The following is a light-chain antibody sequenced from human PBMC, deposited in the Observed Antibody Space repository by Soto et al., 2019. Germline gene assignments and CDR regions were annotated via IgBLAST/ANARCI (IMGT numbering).Light chain of an antibody. V-gene: IGLV2-14*01. J-gene: IGLJ3*02. CDR1: SSDVGNYNY. Sequence: QSALTQPASVSGSPGQSITISCTGTSSDVGNYNYVSWYQQHPDKAPKLVIYDVSYRPSGVSNRFSGSKSGNTASLTIFGLQAEDEADYYCSSYTKSDTVVFGGGTKVTVL. CDR3: SSYTKSDTVV. CDR2: DVS.